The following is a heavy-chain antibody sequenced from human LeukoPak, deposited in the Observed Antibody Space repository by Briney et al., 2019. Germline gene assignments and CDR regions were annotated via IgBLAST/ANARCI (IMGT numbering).Heavy chain of an antibody. CDR3: ASSSDSPRYSDL. Sequence: SETLSLTCTVSGGSISSGSYYWSWIRQPAGKGLQWIGRIYTSGSTDYNPSLKSRVTISVDTSKNQFSLKLSSVTAADTAVYYCASSSDSPRYSDLWGRGTLVTVSS. J-gene: IGHJ2*01. CDR2: IYTSGST. D-gene: IGHD2-21*01. V-gene: IGHV4-61*02. CDR1: GGSISSGSYY.